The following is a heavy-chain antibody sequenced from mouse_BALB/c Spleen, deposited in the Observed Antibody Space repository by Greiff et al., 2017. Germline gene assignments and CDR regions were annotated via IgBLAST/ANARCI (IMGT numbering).Heavy chain of an antibody. CDR3: ARGGAYYRYDDEAWDY. J-gene: IGHJ4*01. CDR1: GYTFTSYW. Sequence: QVQLQQSGAELAKPGASVKMSCKASGYTFTSYWMHWVKQRPGQGLEWIGYINPSTGYTEYNQKFKDKATLTADKSSSTAYMQLSSLTSEDSAVYYCARGGAYYRYDDEAWDYWGQGTSVTVSS. CDR2: INPSTGYT. D-gene: IGHD2-14*01. V-gene: IGHV1-7*01.